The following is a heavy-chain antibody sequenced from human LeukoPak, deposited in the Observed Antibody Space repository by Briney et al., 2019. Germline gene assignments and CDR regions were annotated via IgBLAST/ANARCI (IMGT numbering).Heavy chain of an antibody. D-gene: IGHD2-21*02. CDR3: ARRSPAYCFGDCYLDY. J-gene: IGHJ4*02. Sequence: GASVKVSCKASGYTFTSYYMFWVRQAPGQGPEWMGIIHPSGSTTSYAQNFQGRVTMTRDTSTSTVYMELSSLRSEDTTVYYCARRSPAYCFGDCYLDYWGQGTLVTVSS. CDR2: IHPSGSTT. V-gene: IGHV1-46*01. CDR1: GYTFTSYY.